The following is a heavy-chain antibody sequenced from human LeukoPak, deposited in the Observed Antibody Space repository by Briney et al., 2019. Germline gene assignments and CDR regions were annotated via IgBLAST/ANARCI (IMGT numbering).Heavy chain of an antibody. V-gene: IGHV1-2*02. J-gene: IGHJ6*02. CDR1: GYTFTGYY. CDR3: AREVNAAAGTDYYYGMDV. CDR2: INPNSGGT. Sequence: ASVKVSCKASGYTFTGYYMHWVRQAPGQGLEWMGWINPNSGGTNYAQKFQGRVTMTRDTSISTAYVELSRLRSDDTAVYYCAREVNAAAGTDYYYGMDVWGQGTTVTVSS. D-gene: IGHD6-13*01.